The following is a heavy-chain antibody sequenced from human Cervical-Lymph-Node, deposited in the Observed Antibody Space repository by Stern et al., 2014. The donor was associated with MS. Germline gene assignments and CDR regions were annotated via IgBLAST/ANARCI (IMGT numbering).Heavy chain of an antibody. CDR2: IDWDDDK. J-gene: IGHJ3*02. V-gene: IGHV2-70*01. D-gene: IGHD6-6*01. CDR1: GFSLTTSGMW. CDR3: ARFYSSSSFADAFDI. Sequence: ESRPALVKPTQTLTLTCTFSGFSLTTSGMWVRWIRQPPGKAPEWLAFIDWDDDKSYNTSLKTRLTISKDTSKNQVVLTMTNMDPVDTATYYCARFYSSSSFADAFDIWGQGTMVTVSS.